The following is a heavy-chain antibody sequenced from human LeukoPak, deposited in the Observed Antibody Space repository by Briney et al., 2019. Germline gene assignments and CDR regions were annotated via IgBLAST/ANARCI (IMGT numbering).Heavy chain of an antibody. V-gene: IGHV1-8*01. CDR1: GYTFTSYD. D-gene: IGHD3-22*01. Sequence: GASVKVSCKASGYTFTSYDINWVRQATGHGLEWMGWMNPNSGNTGYAQKFQDRVTMTRNTSISTAYMELSSLRSEDTAVYYCASGYYDSSGYNDYWGQGTLVTVSS. CDR3: ASGYYDSSGYNDY. J-gene: IGHJ4*02. CDR2: MNPNSGNT.